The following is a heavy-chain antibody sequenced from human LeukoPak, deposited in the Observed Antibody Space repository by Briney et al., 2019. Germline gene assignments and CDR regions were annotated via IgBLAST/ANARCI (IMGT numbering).Heavy chain of an antibody. V-gene: IGHV3-53*01. J-gene: IGHJ6*02. CDR1: GFTVSSNY. CDR2: IYSGGST. Sequence: PGGSLRLSCAASGFTVSSNYMSWVRQAPGKGLEWVSVIYSGGSTYYADSVKGRFTISRDNSKNTLYLQMNSLRAEDTAVYYCARDNVRENYYYGMDVWGQGTTVTVSS. D-gene: IGHD2-8*01. CDR3: ARDNVRENYYYGMDV.